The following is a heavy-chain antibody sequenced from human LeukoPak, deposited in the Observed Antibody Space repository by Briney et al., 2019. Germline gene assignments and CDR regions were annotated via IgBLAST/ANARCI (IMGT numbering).Heavy chain of an antibody. D-gene: IGHD1-1*01. Sequence: QAGGSLRLSCVASGFTVSSHYMSWVRQAPGKGLEWVSLLYTGGRTYNADSVEGRFTISRDDSKNTVYLHMNTVRAEDTAMYYCARGGVNYWNPRYWGQGTLVTVSS. V-gene: IGHV3-53*01. J-gene: IGHJ4*02. CDR2: LYTGGRT. CDR1: GFTVSSHY. CDR3: ARGGVNYWNPRY.